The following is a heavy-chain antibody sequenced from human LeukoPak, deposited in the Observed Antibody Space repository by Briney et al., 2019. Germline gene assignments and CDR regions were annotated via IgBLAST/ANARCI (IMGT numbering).Heavy chain of an antibody. CDR1: GGSISSYY. J-gene: IGHJ4*02. Sequence: PSETLSLTCTVSGGSISSYYWSWIRQPPGKGLEWIGYIYYSGSTNYNPSLKSRVTISVDRSKNQFSLKLSSVTAADTAVYYCARHASRGYCSSTSCRRPYYFDYWGQGTLVTVSS. CDR2: IYYSGST. D-gene: IGHD2-2*01. CDR3: ARHASRGYCSSTSCRRPYYFDY. V-gene: IGHV4-59*12.